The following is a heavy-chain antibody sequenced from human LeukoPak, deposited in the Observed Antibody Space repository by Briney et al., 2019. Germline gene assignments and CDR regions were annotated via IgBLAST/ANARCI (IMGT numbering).Heavy chain of an antibody. Sequence: SETLSLTCTVSGGSISSYYWSWIRQPPGKGLEWIGYIYYSGSTNYNPSLKSRVTISVDTSKNQFSLDLTSVTAADAAVYYCARDCSGGTCYLGVLDYWGQGIRVTVSS. CDR2: IYYSGST. D-gene: IGHD2-15*01. CDR1: GGSISSYY. V-gene: IGHV4-59*12. J-gene: IGHJ4*02. CDR3: ARDCSGGTCYLGVLDY.